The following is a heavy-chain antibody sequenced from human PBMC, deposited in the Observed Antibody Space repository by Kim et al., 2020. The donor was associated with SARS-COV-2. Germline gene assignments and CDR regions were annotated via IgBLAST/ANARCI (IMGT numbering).Heavy chain of an antibody. CDR1: GFTFSSYS. Sequence: GGSLRLSCAASGFTFSSYSMNWVRQAPGKGLEWVSSISSSSSYIYYADSVKGRFTISRDNAKNSLYLQMNSLRAEDTAVYYCARYGSGIYPLNDCWGQGTLVTVSS. CDR3: ARYGSGIYPLNDC. V-gene: IGHV3-21*01. CDR2: ISSSSSYI. J-gene: IGHJ4*02. D-gene: IGHD3-10*01.